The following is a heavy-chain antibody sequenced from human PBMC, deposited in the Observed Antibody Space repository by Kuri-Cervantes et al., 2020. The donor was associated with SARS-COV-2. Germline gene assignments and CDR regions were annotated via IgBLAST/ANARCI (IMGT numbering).Heavy chain of an antibody. J-gene: IGHJ4*02. D-gene: IGHD5-18*01. Sequence: GGSLRLSCAASGFSSSDYYMTWIRQAPGKGLEWVSYISSSSDYTNYADSVKGRFTISRDSSKNTLYLQMNSLRAEDTAVYYCARAKSPNAALVPADYWGQGTLVTVSS. CDR3: ARAKSPNAALVPADY. CDR1: GFSSSDYY. V-gene: IGHV3-11*05. CDR2: ISSSSDYT.